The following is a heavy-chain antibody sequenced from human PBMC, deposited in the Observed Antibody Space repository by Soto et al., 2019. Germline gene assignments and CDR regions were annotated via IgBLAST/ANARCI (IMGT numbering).Heavy chain of an antibody. V-gene: IGHV3-30*18. J-gene: IGHJ4*02. CDR3: AKVNLPIVVVPAAIDY. D-gene: IGHD2-2*01. CDR1: GFTFSSYG. Sequence: GGSLRLSCAASGFTFSSYGMHWVRQAPGKGLEWVAVISYDGSNKYYADSVKGRFTISRDNSKNTLYLQMNSLRAEDTAVYYCAKVNLPIVVVPAAIDYWGQGTLVTVSS. CDR2: ISYDGSNK.